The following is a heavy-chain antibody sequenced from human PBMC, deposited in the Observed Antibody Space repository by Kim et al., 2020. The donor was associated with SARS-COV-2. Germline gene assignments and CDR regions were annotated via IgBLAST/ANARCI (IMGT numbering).Heavy chain of an antibody. CDR1: GFTFSSYS. Sequence: GGSLRLSCAASGFTFSSYSMNWVRQAPGKGLEWVSYISSSSSTIYYADSVKGRFTISRDNAKNSLYLQMNSLRDEDTAVYYCARAPRTIFLRANPPHFDYWGQGTLVTVSS. D-gene: IGHD3-3*01. J-gene: IGHJ4*02. CDR2: ISSSSSTI. CDR3: ARAPRTIFLRANPPHFDY. V-gene: IGHV3-48*02.